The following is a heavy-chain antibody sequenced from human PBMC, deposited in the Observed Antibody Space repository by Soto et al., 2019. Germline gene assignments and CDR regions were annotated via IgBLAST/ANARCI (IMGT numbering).Heavy chain of an antibody. D-gene: IGHD3-10*01. J-gene: IGHJ6*02. CDR3: AKDVGSFSNSYGMNV. V-gene: IGHV3-30*18. Sequence: GVSLRLSCAASGFTFSSYGMHWVRQAPGKGLEWVAVISYDGSNKYYADSVKGRFTISRDNSKNTLYLQMNSLRAEDTAVYHCAKDVGSFSNSYGMNVWGQGTTVTGSS. CDR1: GFTFSSYG. CDR2: ISYDGSNK.